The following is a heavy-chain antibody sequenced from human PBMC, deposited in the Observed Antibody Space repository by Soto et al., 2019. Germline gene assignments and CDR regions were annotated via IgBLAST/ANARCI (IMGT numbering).Heavy chain of an antibody. Sequence: SETLSLTCTVSGGSISSYYWSWIRQPPGKGLEWIGYIYYSGSTNYNPSLKSRVTISVDTSKNQFSLKLSSVTAADTAVYYCAREHSVDFWSGYYSPVYDYWGQGTLVTVSS. J-gene: IGHJ4*02. CDR2: IYYSGST. CDR3: AREHSVDFWSGYYSPVYDY. D-gene: IGHD3-3*01. CDR1: GGSISSYY. V-gene: IGHV4-59*01.